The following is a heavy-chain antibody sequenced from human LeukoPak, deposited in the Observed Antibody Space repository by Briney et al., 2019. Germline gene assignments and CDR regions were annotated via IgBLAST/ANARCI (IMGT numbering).Heavy chain of an antibody. J-gene: IGHJ4*02. D-gene: IGHD1-1*01. CDR3: ARDHNYAFDN. CDR2: IGIDSGNK. CDR1: GFPFIEYS. Sequence: GGSLRLSCTASGFPFIEYSMNWVRQAPGKGLEWISYIGIDSGNKKYADSVRGRFTISTDKAKNSLYLQMNSLRVEDTAVYYCARDHNYAFDNWGQGTLVSVAS. V-gene: IGHV3-48*01.